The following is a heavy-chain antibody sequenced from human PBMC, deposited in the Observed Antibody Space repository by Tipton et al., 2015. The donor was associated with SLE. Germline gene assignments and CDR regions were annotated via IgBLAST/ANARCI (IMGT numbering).Heavy chain of an antibody. CDR2: VHKSGTT. D-gene: IGHD2-2*01. CDR1: GGSISSYY. V-gene: IGHV4-59*03. CDR3: AVGYCESTSCQREYYHH. J-gene: IGHJ1*01. Sequence: TLSLTCTVSGGSISSYYWTWIRQPPGKGLEWIGDVHKSGTTNYNPSLKSRVTISVDTSKNQFSLRLTSVTAADTAVYYCAVGYCESTSCQREYYHHWGQGTLVTVSS.